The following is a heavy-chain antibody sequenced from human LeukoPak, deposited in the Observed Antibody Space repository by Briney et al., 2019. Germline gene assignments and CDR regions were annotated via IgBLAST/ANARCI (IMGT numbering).Heavy chain of an antibody. CDR3: TAPPSSQREYYYYMDV. V-gene: IGHV3-73*01. CDR1: GFTFSGSA. D-gene: IGHD6-25*01. CDR2: IRSKANSYAT. J-gene: IGHJ6*03. Sequence: GGSLRLSCAASGFTFSGSAMHWVRQASGKGLEWVGRIRSKANSYATAYAASVKGRFTISRDDSKNTAYLQMNSLKTEDTAVYYCTAPPSSQREYYYYMDVWGKGTTVTVSS.